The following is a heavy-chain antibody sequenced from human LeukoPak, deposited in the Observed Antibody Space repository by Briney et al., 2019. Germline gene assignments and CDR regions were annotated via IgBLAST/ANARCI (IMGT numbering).Heavy chain of an antibody. CDR3: ARHVSSGWYEIYFDY. V-gene: IGHV4-59*08. CDR1: GGSISSYY. J-gene: IGHJ4*02. D-gene: IGHD6-19*01. CDR2: IYYSGST. Sequence: SETLSLTCTVSGGSISSYYCSWIRQPPGKGLEWIGYIYYSGSTNYNPSLKSRVTISVDTSKNQFSLKLSSVTAADTAVYYCARHVSSGWYEIYFDYWGQGTLVTVSS.